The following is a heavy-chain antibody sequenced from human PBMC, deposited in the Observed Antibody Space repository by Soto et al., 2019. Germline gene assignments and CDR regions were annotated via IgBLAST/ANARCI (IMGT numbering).Heavy chain of an antibody. CDR2: IYYSGST. CDR1: GGSISSYY. V-gene: IGHV4-59*08. J-gene: IGHJ4*02. D-gene: IGHD2-15*01. CDR3: ARRYGGTFDY. Sequence: SETLSLTCTVSGGSISSYYWSWIRQPPGKGLEWIGYIYYSGSTNYNPSLKSRVTISVDTSKNQFSLKLSSVTAADAAVYYCARRYGGTFDYWGQGTLVTVSS.